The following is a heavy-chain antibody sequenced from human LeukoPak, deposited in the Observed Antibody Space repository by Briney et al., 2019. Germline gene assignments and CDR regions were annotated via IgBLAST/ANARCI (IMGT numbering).Heavy chain of an antibody. J-gene: IGHJ4*02. V-gene: IGHV4-39*01. Sequence: SETLSLTCTVSGDSISRYYWGWIRQPPGKGLEWIGSIYYSGSSYYNPSLKSRVTISVDTSKNQFSLKLSSVTAADTAVYYCARRLDGPFDYWGQGTLVTVSS. CDR2: IYYSGSS. CDR3: ARRLDGPFDY. CDR1: GDSISRYY. D-gene: IGHD5-24*01.